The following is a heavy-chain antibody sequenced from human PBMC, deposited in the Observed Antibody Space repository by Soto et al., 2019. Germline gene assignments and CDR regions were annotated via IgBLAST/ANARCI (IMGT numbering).Heavy chain of an antibody. CDR2: TYYGSKWYT. D-gene: IGHD5-12*01. CDR3: ARAYSAYDSNFDF. V-gene: IGHV6-1*01. J-gene: IGHJ4*02. Sequence: XQTLSLTCHICGYSVSSKNAAWSLIRQSPSRGLEWLGRTYYGSKWYTDYAGSLKSRMTINADTSKNQFSLQLNSVTPEDTAIYYCARAYSAYDSNFDFWGQGTLVTVSS. CDR1: GYSVSSKNAA.